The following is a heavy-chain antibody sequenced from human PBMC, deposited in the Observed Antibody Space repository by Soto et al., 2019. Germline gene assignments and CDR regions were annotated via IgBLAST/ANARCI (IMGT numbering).Heavy chain of an antibody. CDR2: VYNSGST. D-gene: IGHD6-13*01. CDR3: ARYRREAVAGYTLDN. Sequence: SETLSLTCTVSGGSISSNYWTWIRQPPGKGLEWIGYVYNSGSTNYNPSLKSRVTISEDTSESQFSLKVNSMTAADTAVYYCARYRREAVAGYTLDNWGQGILVTVSS. V-gene: IGHV4-59*01. CDR1: GGSISSNY. J-gene: IGHJ4*02.